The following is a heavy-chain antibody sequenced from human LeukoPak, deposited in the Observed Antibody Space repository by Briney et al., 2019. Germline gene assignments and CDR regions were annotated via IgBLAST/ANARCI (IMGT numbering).Heavy chain of an antibody. CDR1: GGSISSYF. V-gene: IGHV4-59*01. J-gene: IGHJ4*02. CDR3: ARGDVGYYDFWSGYPRAFDY. Sequence: SETLSLTCTVSGGSISSYFWSWIRQPPGKGLEWIGYIYYSGSTNYNPSLKSRVTISVDTSKNQFSLKLSSVTAADTAVYYCARGDVGYYDFWSGYPRAFDYWGQGTLVTVSS. CDR2: IYYSGST. D-gene: IGHD3-3*01.